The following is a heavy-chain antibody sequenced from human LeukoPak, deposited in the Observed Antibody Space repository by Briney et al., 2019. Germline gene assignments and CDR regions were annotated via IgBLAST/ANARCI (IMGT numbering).Heavy chain of an antibody. D-gene: IGHD3-3*02. CDR3: ARSSTGSYFDY. Sequence: SETLSLTCTVSGRSMSRYYWIWIRPPPGKGLEWIGYMYYSGSTKYNPSLKSRVTISVDTSKHQFSLKLSSVTAADTAVYYCARSSTGSYFDYWGQGTLVTVSS. J-gene: IGHJ4*02. CDR1: GRSMSRYY. V-gene: IGHV4-59*01. CDR2: MYYSGST.